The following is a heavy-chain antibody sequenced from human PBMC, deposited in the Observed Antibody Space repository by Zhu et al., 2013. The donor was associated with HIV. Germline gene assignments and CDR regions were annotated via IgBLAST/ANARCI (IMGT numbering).Heavy chain of an antibody. D-gene: IGHD2-15*01. V-gene: IGHV1-2*02. Sequence: QVQLVQSGAEVKKPGASVKVSCKASGYTFTGYYIHWVRQAPGQGLEWMGWINPHSGGTNYAQRFQGRVTMTRDTSISTAYMDLSRLKSDDTAIYYCARVASRVAHYWYFDLWGLAPWSLSPQ. CDR2: INPHSGGT. J-gene: IGHJ2*01. CDR1: GYTFTGYY. CDR3: ARVASRVAHYWYFDL.